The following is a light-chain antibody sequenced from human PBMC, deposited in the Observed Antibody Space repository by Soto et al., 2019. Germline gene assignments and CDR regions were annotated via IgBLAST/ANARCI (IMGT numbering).Light chain of an antibody. CDR3: QQYGRSPRT. J-gene: IGKJ1*01. V-gene: IGKV3-20*01. Sequence: DIVLTQSPGSLSLSPGERATLSCRASQSVSNNYLAWYQQKPGQAPRLLIYGASKRDSGIPDRFSGSGSGTDFALTISRLEPEDFAVYCCQQYGRSPRTFGQGTKVDIK. CDR1: QSVSNNY. CDR2: GAS.